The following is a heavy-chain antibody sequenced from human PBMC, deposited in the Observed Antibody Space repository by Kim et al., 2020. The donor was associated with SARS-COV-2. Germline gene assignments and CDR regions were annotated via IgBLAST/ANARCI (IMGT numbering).Heavy chain of an antibody. J-gene: IGHJ4*02. V-gene: IGHV3-30*04. D-gene: IGHD1-26*01. CDR1: GFTFSSYA. CDR2: ISYDGSNK. Sequence: GGSLRLSCAASGFTFSSYAMHWVRQAPGKGLEWVAVISYDGSNKYYADSVKGRFTISRDNSKNTLYLQMNSLRAEDTAVYYCQVGRNGYWGQGTLVTVSS. CDR3: QVGRNGY.